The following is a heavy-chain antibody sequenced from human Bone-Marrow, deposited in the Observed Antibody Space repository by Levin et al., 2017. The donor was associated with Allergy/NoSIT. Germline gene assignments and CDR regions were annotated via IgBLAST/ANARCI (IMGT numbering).Heavy chain of an antibody. CDR3: AKQIVPGYYDT. D-gene: IGHD3-16*01. V-gene: IGHV3-23*01. Sequence: GGSLRLSCVASGFSFTTYAINWVRQAPGQGLEWVSGISGSGISPYYADSVKGRFTISRDNSKNTVHLHMSSLTAADTATYFCAKQIVPGYYDTWGPGTPVAVSS. CDR2: ISGSGISP. CDR1: GFSFTTYA. J-gene: IGHJ4*02.